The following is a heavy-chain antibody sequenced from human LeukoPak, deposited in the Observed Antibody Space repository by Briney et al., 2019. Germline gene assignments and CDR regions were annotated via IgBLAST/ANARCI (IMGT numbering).Heavy chain of an antibody. J-gene: IGHJ4*02. Sequence: QPGGSLRLSCAASGFTFDDYAMHWVRHAPGKGLEWVSGISWNSGSIGYADSVKGRFTISRDNAKNSLYLQMNSLRAEDTALYYCAKDLYSSGSFDYWGQGTLVTVSS. CDR1: GFTFDDYA. D-gene: IGHD6-19*01. CDR2: ISWNSGSI. CDR3: AKDLYSSGSFDY. V-gene: IGHV3-9*01.